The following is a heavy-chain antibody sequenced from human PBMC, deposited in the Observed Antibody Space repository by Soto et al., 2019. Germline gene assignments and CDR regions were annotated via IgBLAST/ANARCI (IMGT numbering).Heavy chain of an antibody. CDR2: ITANGDNT. D-gene: IGHD2-15*01. J-gene: IGHJ4*02. CDR1: GFIFSNYA. Sequence: EVQLVDSGGGVVQPGGSLRLSCSASGFIFSNYALHWVRQAPGKRLEYVSAITANGDNTYYTDSVKGRFTISRDNSKNTLFLQMASLTTEDTAMYYCAARYCSVGCKAPFDYWGQGGLVTVSS. CDR3: AARYCSVGCKAPFDY. V-gene: IGHV3-64D*06.